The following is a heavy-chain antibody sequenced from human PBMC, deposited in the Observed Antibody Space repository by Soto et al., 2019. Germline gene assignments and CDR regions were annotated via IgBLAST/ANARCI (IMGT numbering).Heavy chain of an antibody. J-gene: IGHJ4*02. CDR3: VTIAARPS. CDR2: LSYDGSAA. V-gene: IGHV3-30*03. Sequence: QVQLVESGGGVVQPGRSLRLSCAASGFSFRSYGMQWVRQAPGKGLEWVAALSYDGSAAYYAESVKGRFTISRDNSNNTMYVQMDSLSPEDTAVYYCVTIAARPSWGQGTLVT. CDR1: GFSFRSYG. D-gene: IGHD6-6*01.